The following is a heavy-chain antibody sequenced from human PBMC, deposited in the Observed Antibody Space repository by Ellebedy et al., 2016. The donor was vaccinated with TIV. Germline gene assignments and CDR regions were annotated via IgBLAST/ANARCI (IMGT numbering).Heavy chain of an antibody. CDR2: TSGNGGST. V-gene: IGHV3-23*01. CDR3: AREARDGDYGRGLDV. D-gene: IGHD4-17*01. J-gene: IGHJ6*02. Sequence: GESLKISCEASGFPFSSYAMNWVRQAPGKGLEWVSATSGNGGSTYYADSVKGRFTISRDNSKNTLYLQMNSLRAEDTALYHCAREARDGDYGRGLDVWGQGTTVTVSS. CDR1: GFPFSSYA.